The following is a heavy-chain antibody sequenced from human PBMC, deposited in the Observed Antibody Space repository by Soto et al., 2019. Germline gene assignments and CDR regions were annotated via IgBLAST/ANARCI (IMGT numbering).Heavy chain of an antibody. D-gene: IGHD2-2*01. CDR3: AREGPPAHY. CDR2: INAYSGNT. V-gene: IGHV1-18*01. Sequence: ASAKVSCNASGYTFTSYAIRWVRQAPGQGLEWMGWINAYSGNTNHEKNIHGRVTMTTDTYTRKDYMHLRRMRSEETAVYYCAREGPPAHYWGQGTLVTVSS. J-gene: IGHJ4*02. CDR1: GYTFTSYA.